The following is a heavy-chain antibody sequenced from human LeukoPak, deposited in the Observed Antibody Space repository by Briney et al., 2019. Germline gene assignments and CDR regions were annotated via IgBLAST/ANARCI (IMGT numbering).Heavy chain of an antibody. J-gene: IGHJ4*02. D-gene: IGHD1-14*01. CDR2: ISTNSGDT. CDR3: ARLRVRKFDY. Sequence: GASVRVSCKTSGYTFTADYLYWVRQAPGLGLEWMGWISTNSGDTRYADKFQGRVTMTRDKSISTAYMELSRLRSDDTAMYFCARLRVRKFDYWGRGTPVTVSS. CDR1: GYTFTADY. V-gene: IGHV1-2*02.